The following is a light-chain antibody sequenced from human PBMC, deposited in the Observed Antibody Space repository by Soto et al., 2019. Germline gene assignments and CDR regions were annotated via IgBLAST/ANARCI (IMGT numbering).Light chain of an antibody. J-gene: IGLJ1*01. V-gene: IGLV2-14*01. CDR1: SSDIGGSKY. CDR2: EVT. CDR3: KSYAGSNTYV. Sequence: QSVLTQPASLSGSPGQSITISCTGTSSDIGGSKYVSWYQQHPGKAPKLMIYEVTYRPSGVSARFSGSKSGSTASLTVSGLQAADEADYFCKSYAGSNTYVFGSGTKVTVL.